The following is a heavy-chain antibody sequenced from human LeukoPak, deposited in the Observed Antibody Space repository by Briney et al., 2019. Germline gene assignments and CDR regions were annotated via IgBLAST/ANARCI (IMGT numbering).Heavy chain of an antibody. V-gene: IGHV3-23*01. D-gene: IGHD7-27*01. CDR3: ARDLAWGAFDY. CDR2: VSPPGGGT. CDR1: GFSFSRAW. Sequence: GGSLRLSCAASGFSFSRAWMSWVRQAPGKGLEWLSGVSPPGGGTYYADSVEGRFTISRDDSKNTLSLQMNSLRVEDTATYYCARDLAWGAFDYWGQGTLVTVSS. J-gene: IGHJ4*02.